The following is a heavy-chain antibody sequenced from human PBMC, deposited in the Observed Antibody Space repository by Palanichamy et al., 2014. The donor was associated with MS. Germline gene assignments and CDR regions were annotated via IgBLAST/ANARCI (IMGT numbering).Heavy chain of an antibody. J-gene: IGHJ3*02. Sequence: QVQLVGGLGEGVVQPGRSLRLSCAASGFTFSTYGIHWVRQAPGKGLEWVAVISYDGSNKYYADSVKGRFTISRDNSKNTLYLQMNGLKADDTAVYYCAKAAGRYYDRLVDGFDIWGQGTMVTVSS. CDR2: ISYDGSNK. CDR1: GFTFSTYG. CDR3: AKAAGRYYDRLVDGFDI. V-gene: IGHV3-30*18. D-gene: IGHD3-22*01.